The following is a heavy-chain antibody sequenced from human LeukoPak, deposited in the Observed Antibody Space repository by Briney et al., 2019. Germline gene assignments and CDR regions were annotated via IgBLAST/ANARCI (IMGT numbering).Heavy chain of an antibody. CDR1: GGSISSSSYY. CDR2: IYYSGST. D-gene: IGHD3-22*01. J-gene: IGHJ4*02. Sequence: PSETLSLTCTVSGGSISSSSYYWGWIRQPPGKGLEWIGSIYYSGSTYYNPSLKSRVTISVDTSKNQFSLKLSSVTAADTAVYYCATPPDYDSSGYYKNWGQGTLVTVSS. V-gene: IGHV4-39*01. CDR3: ATPPDYDSSGYYKN.